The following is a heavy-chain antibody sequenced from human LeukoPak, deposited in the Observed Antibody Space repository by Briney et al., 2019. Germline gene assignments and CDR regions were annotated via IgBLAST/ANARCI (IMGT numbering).Heavy chain of an antibody. V-gene: IGHV4-4*07. J-gene: IGHJ4*02. D-gene: IGHD3-3*01. CDR1: GGSISSYY. CDR3: ARDSRFLEWAFDY. CDR2: IYTSGST. Sequence: SETLSLTCTDPGGSISSYYWSRIRQPAGKGLEWIGRIYTSGSTNYNPSLKSRVTMSVDTSKNQFSLKLSSVTAADTAVYYCARDSRFLEWAFDYWGQGTLVTVSS.